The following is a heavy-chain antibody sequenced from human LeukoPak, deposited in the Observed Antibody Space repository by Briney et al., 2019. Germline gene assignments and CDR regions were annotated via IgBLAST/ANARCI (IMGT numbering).Heavy chain of an antibody. V-gene: IGHV4-59*01. Sequence: SETLSLTCTVSGGSISSYYWSWIRQPPGKGLEWIGYIYYSGSTNYNPSLKSRVTISVDTSKNQFSLKLSSVTAADTAVYYCARGSGSYFFLQHWGQGTLVTVSS. CDR1: GGSISSYY. CDR3: ARGSGSYFFLQH. D-gene: IGHD1-26*01. J-gene: IGHJ1*01. CDR2: IYYSGST.